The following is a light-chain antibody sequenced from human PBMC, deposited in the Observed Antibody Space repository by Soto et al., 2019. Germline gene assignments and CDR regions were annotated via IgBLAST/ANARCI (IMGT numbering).Light chain of an antibody. CDR1: QSINNY. V-gene: IGKV1-39*01. CDR3: QQSYRSPLT. CDR2: SAS. Sequence: DVQMTQSPSSLSASVGDTVTITCRASQSINNYLNWYEQKPGEAPKLLMYSASTLQSGVPSRFSGSGTGTDFTLTITSLQPEDCAVYYCQQSYRSPLTFGGGTKVEI. J-gene: IGKJ4*01.